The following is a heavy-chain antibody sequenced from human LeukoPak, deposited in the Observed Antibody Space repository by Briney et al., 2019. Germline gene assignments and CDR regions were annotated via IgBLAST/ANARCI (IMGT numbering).Heavy chain of an antibody. CDR1: GYTFSSYW. D-gene: IGHD2-15*01. V-gene: IGHV5-51*01. J-gene: IGHJ4*02. Sequence: ESLKISCTVSGYTFSSYWIGWIRHLPGKGLEWVGIIYPSDSDTRYSPSFQGQVSISADKSISTAYLQWSSLKASDAAMYYCASEGSSLSLGDHWGQGTLVTV. CDR2: IYPSDSDT. CDR3: ASEGSSLSLGDH.